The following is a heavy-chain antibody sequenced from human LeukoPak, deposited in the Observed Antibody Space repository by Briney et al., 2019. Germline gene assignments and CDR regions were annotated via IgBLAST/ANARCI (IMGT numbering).Heavy chain of an antibody. CDR3: ARDGPTYYYDTSGYYFAY. J-gene: IGHJ4*02. V-gene: IGHV4-38-2*02. CDR1: GDSISSSYY. Sequence: SETLSLTCTVSGDSISSSYYWGWIRQPPGKALEWIGSIYHTGGTYYNPSLKSRVTISVDTSKNQFSLKLSSVTAADTAVYYCARDGPTYYYDTSGYYFAYWGQGTLVTVSS. CDR2: IYHTGGT. D-gene: IGHD3-22*01.